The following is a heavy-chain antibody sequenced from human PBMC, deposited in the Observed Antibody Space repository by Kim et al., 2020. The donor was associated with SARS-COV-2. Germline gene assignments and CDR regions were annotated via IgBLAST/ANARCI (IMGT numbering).Heavy chain of an antibody. CDR3: AKLYGMDV. V-gene: IGHV3-23*01. Sequence: SGGTTSYADPVKGRFNIPRDNTKNTLYLQMNSLRAEDTAVYYCAKLYGMDVWGQGTTVTVSS. J-gene: IGHJ6*02. CDR2: SGGTT.